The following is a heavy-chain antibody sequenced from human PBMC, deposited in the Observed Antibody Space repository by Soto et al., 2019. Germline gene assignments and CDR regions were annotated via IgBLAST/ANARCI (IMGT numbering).Heavy chain of an antibody. CDR1: GGTISGVGYY. CDR2: IYYSGST. D-gene: IGHD3-10*01. J-gene: IGHJ6*02. V-gene: IGHV4-31*03. CDR3: ARDHNSYYYGSGTLYYYYYGMDV. Sequence: TLSLTSTVSGGTISGVGYYWSWIRQHPGKGLEWIGYIYYSGSTYYNPSLKSRVTISVDTSKNQFSLKLSSVTAADTAVYYCARDHNSYYYGSGTLYYYYYGMDVWGQGTTVTVSS.